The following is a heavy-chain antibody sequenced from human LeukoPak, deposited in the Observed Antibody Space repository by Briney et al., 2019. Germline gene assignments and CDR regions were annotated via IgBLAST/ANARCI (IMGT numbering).Heavy chain of an antibody. CDR3: AKKYSTGLDP. CDR2: INGSGGST. V-gene: IGHV3-23*01. Sequence: GGALRLSCAASGFTFGSYAMSWVRQARGKGLEWVSDINGSGGSTYYTDSVKGRFTISRDNSKNTLYLQMTSLRAEDTAIYYCAKKYSTGLDPWGQGTLVTVSS. J-gene: IGHJ5*02. D-gene: IGHD1-26*01. CDR1: GFTFGSYA.